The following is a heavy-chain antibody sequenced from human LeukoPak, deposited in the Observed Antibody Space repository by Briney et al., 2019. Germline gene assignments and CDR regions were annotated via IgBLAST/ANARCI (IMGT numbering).Heavy chain of an antibody. CDR3: ARGLGGDQGYFDL. Sequence: PGGSLRLSCAASGSTFSSYSMNWVRQAPGKGLEWVSSIGTTSNSMYYADSLKGRFTISRDNAESSLYLQMNSLRTEDTALYYCARGLGGDQGYFDLWGRGTLATVSS. D-gene: IGHD3-10*01. J-gene: IGHJ2*01. V-gene: IGHV3-21*04. CDR1: GSTFSSYS. CDR2: IGTTSNSM.